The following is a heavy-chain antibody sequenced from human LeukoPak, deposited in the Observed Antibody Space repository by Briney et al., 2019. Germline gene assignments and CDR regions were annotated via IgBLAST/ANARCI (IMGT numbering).Heavy chain of an antibody. Sequence: PSETLSLTCAVSGYSISSGYYWGWIRQPPGKGLEWIGSIYHSGSTYYNPSLKSRVTISVDTSKNQFSLKLSSVTAADTAVYYCTRDRSRAEDDWGQGTLVTVSS. D-gene: IGHD1-14*01. V-gene: IGHV4-38-2*02. CDR3: TRDRSRAEDD. J-gene: IGHJ4*02. CDR2: IYHSGST. CDR1: GYSISSGYY.